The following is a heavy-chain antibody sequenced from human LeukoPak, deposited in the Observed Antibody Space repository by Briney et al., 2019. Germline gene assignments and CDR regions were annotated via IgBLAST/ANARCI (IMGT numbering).Heavy chain of an antibody. Sequence: PGRSLRLSCAVSGFTFDCYAMHWVRHAPGKGLEWVSGISGNSGSIGYAGSVKGRLTISRDNSKNSLYLLMNSLRAEDPVLYYCAKDFRGVISGCYWGQGTLVTVSS. J-gene: IGHJ4*02. CDR2: ISGNSGSI. V-gene: IGHV3-9*01. CDR1: GFTFDCYA. D-gene: IGHD3-10*01. CDR3: AKDFRGVISGCY.